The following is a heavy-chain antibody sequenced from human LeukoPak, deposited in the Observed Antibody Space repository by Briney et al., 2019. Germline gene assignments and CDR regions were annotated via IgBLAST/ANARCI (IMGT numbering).Heavy chain of an antibody. CDR2: IYYSGST. J-gene: IGHJ4*02. V-gene: IGHV4-59*08. CDR3: ASDSGT. D-gene: IGHD1-26*01. Sequence: SETLSLTCTVSGGSISSYCWSWIRQPPGKGLEWIGYIYYSGSTNYNPSLKSRVTISVDTSKNQFSLKLSSVTAADTAVYYCASDSGTWGQGTLVTVSS. CDR1: GGSISSYC.